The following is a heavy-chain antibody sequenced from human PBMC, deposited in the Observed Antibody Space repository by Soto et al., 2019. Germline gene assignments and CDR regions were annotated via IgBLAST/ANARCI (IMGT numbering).Heavy chain of an antibody. V-gene: IGHV1-69*08. Sequence: QVKLVQSGAEVKKPGSSVKVSCKASGGTFSSYTISWVRQAPGQGLEWMGRIIPILGIANYAQKFQGRVTITADKSTGTANMELSSLRSEDKAVYYCARDSSVGGRYYYYMDVWGKGTTVTVSS. CDR3: ARDSSVGGRYYYYMDV. CDR2: IIPILGIA. J-gene: IGHJ6*03. D-gene: IGHD3-16*01. CDR1: GGTFSSYT.